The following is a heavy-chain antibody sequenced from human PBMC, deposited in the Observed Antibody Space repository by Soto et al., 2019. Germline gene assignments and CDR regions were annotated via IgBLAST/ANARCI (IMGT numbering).Heavy chain of an antibody. J-gene: IGHJ4*02. CDR1: GGTSTIYT. CDR3: ATEKYGAGRVGVYY. CDR2: IVPMLGIT. Sequence: QVPLVQSGAEVKKPGSSVKVSCAASGGTSTIYTITWVRQAPGQGLVWMGRIVPMLGITNYARNFQGRVTITADHSAGKTFMELSSLRFDDTAVYYCATEKYGAGRVGVYYWGQGTQVTVSS. V-gene: IGHV1-69*02. D-gene: IGHD1-26*01.